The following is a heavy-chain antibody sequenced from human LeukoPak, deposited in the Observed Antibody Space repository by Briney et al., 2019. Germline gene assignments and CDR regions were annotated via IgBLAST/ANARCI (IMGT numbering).Heavy chain of an antibody. D-gene: IGHD3-22*01. Sequence: GGSLRLSCAASGFTFSDYYMSWIRQAPGKGLEWVSYISSSGSTIYYADSVKGRFTISRDNARKSLYLQMNSLRAEDTAVYYCARDYYYDSSGYYLHWGQGTLVTVSS. V-gene: IGHV3-11*04. CDR1: GFTFSDYY. CDR3: ARDYYYDSSGYYLH. CDR2: ISSSGSTI. J-gene: IGHJ4*02.